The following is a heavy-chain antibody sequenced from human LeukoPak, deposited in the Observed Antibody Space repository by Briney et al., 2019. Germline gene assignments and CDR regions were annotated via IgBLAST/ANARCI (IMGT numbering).Heavy chain of an antibody. D-gene: IGHD3-3*01. V-gene: IGHV4-59*01. J-gene: IGHJ5*02. CDR1: GGSISSYY. CDR3: ARAVVSDFWSGYPNWFDP. Sequence: SVTLSLTCTVSGGSISSYYWSWIRQPPGKGLEWIGYIYYSGSTNYNPSLKSRVTISVDTSKNQFSLKLSSVTAADTAVYYCARAVVSDFWSGYPNWFDPWGQGTLVTVSS. CDR2: IYYSGST.